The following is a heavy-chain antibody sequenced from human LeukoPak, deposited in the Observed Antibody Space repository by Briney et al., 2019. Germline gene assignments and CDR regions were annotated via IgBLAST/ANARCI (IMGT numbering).Heavy chain of an antibody. V-gene: IGHV4-59*01. J-gene: IGHJ4*02. Sequence: SETLSLTCTVSGGSISSYYWSWIRQPPGKGLEWIGYIYYSGSTNYNPYLKSRVTISVDTSKNQFSLKLSSVTAADTAVYYCARAKYSSGWYDYWGQGTLVTVSS. CDR1: GGSISSYY. D-gene: IGHD6-19*01. CDR2: IYYSGST. CDR3: ARAKYSSGWYDY.